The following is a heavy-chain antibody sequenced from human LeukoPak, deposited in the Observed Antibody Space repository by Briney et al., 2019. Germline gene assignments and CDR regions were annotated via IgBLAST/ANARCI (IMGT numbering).Heavy chain of an antibody. CDR3: ARQQGGQQLPSV. Sequence: GESLKISCKGSGYSFTTYWISWVRQMPGKGLEWMGRIDPGDSFTKYSPSFQGHVTISTDKSINTVYLHWSSLEASDTAMYYCARQQGGQQLPSVWGQGTLVTVSS. V-gene: IGHV5-10-1*01. CDR1: GYSFTTYW. J-gene: IGHJ4*02. CDR2: IDPGDSFT. D-gene: IGHD6-13*01.